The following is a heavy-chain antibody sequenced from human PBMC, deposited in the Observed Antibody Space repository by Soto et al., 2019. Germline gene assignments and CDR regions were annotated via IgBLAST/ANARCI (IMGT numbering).Heavy chain of an antibody. Sequence: QVQLQQWGAGLLKPSETLSLTCAVYGGSFSGYYWSWIRQPPGKGLEWIGEINHSGSSNYNPSPKSRVTISVDTSKHQFSLKLSSVTAADTAVYYCARGGLVGVPARGWFDPWGQGTLVTVSS. CDR3: ARGGLVGVPARGWFDP. J-gene: IGHJ5*02. CDR1: GGSFSGYY. D-gene: IGHD2-2*01. V-gene: IGHV4-34*01. CDR2: INHSGSS.